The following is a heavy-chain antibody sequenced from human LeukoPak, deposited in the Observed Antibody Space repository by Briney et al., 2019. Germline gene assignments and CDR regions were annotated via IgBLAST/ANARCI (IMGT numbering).Heavy chain of an antibody. Sequence: ASVKVSCTASGYTFTGYYMHWVRQAPGQGLEWMGWINPNSGGTNYAQKFQGRVTMTRDTSISTAYMELSRLRSDDTAVYYCARVGGSGSYFGLDPWGQGTLVTVSS. J-gene: IGHJ5*02. CDR3: ARVGGSGSYFGLDP. CDR1: GYTFTGYY. D-gene: IGHD3-10*01. CDR2: INPNSGGT. V-gene: IGHV1-2*02.